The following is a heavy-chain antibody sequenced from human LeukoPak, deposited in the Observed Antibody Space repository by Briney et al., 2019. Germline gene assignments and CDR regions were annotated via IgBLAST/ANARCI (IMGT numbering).Heavy chain of an antibody. Sequence: SETLSLTCTDSGASINNYYWSWIRQPPGKGLEWIGCIYDSGSTDYNPSLKSRVTISVDTSKNQFSLKLSSVTAADTAVYYCARDPNYCSSTSCYEWDYYMDVWGKGTTVTVSS. CDR3: ARDPNYCSSTSCYEWDYYMDV. D-gene: IGHD2-2*01. CDR1: GASINNYY. CDR2: IYDSGST. V-gene: IGHV4-59*12. J-gene: IGHJ6*03.